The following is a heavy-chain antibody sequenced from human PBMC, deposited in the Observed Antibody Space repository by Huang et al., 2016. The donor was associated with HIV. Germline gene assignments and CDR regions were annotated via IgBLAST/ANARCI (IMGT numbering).Heavy chain of an antibody. D-gene: IGHD2-2*02. CDR2: IYYSGST. CDR1: GGSISRGGYY. J-gene: IGHJ3*02. V-gene: IGHV4-30-4*08. Sequence: QVQLQESGPGLVKPSQTLSLTCTVSGGSISRGGYYWSWIRQPPGKGLEWIGYIYYSGSTYYNPSRKSRVTISVDTSKNQFSLKLSSVTAADTAVYYCARDTDGGRTFDIWGQGTMVTVSS. CDR3: ARDTDGGRTFDI.